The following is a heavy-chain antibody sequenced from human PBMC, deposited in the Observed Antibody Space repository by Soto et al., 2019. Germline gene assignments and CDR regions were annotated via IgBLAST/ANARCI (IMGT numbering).Heavy chain of an antibody. D-gene: IGHD5-18*01. V-gene: IGHV1-3*01. Sequence: QVQLVQSGAEVKKPGASVKVSCKTSGYTFTSYAIHWVRQAPGQSLEWLGWINAGNGNTKYSQKFQGRVTITRDTSASTAYMELSSLRSEVTALYYCARDWGYSYGYWGQGTLVTVSS. CDR1: GYTFTSYA. J-gene: IGHJ4*02. CDR3: ARDWGYSYGY. CDR2: INAGNGNT.